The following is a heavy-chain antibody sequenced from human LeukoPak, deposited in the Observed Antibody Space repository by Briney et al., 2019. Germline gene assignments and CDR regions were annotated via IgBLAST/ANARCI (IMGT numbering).Heavy chain of an antibody. J-gene: IGHJ5*02. Sequence: SETLSLTCAVSGGSFSGYYWSWIRQPPGKGLEWIGEINHSGSTNYNPSLKSRVTISVDTSKNQFSLKLSSVTAADTAVYYCARDAVVPAATGWFDPWGQGTLVTVSS. CDR2: INHSGST. D-gene: IGHD2-2*01. V-gene: IGHV4-34*01. CDR3: ARDAVVPAATGWFDP. CDR1: GGSFSGYY.